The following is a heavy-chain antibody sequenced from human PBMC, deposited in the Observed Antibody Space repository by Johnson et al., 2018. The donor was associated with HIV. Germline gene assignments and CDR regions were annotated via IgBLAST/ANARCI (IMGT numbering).Heavy chain of an antibody. CDR2: TRNKANSYTT. Sequence: MQLVESGGGLVQPGGSLRLSCAASGLTFSDHYMDWVRQAPGKGLEWVGRTRNKANSYTTEYAASVKGRFTISRDDSKNSLYLQMNSLKTEDTAVYYCARVGRVYDSSGYAIDAFDIWGQGTMVTVSS. V-gene: IGHV3-72*01. CDR1: GLTFSDHY. CDR3: ARVGRVYDSSGYAIDAFDI. D-gene: IGHD3-22*01. J-gene: IGHJ3*02.